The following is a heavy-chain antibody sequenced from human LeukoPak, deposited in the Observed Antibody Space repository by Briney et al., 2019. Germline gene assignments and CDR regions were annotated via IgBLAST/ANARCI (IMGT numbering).Heavy chain of an antibody. CDR1: GFTFSNNY. V-gene: IGHV3-7*01. CDR3: ARWSYSSGWFIDY. D-gene: IGHD6-19*01. Sequence: GGSLRLSCAASGFTFSNNYMAWVRQAPGEGLEWVANIKGDASLAAYGGSMKGRFTISRDNTKNSVFLQMRGLRVEDTAVYYCARWSYSSGWFIDYWDQGTLVSVSS. CDR2: IKGDASLA. J-gene: IGHJ4*02.